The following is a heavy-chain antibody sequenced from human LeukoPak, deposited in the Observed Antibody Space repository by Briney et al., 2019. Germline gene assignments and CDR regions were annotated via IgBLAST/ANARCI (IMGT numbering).Heavy chain of an antibody. D-gene: IGHD7-27*01. CDR1: GFTFSSYA. V-gene: IGHV3-23*01. CDR3: ARRNWGSTFDY. J-gene: IGHJ4*02. Sequence: GGSLRLSCAASGFTFSSYAMNWVRQAPGKGLEWVSAISGSGGSTYYAYSVKGRFTISRDNSKNTLYLQMNSLRAEDTAVYYCARRNWGSTFDYWGQGTLVTVSS. CDR2: ISGSGGST.